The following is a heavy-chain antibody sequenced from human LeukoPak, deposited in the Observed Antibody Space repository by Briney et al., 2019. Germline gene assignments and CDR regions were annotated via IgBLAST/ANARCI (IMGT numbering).Heavy chain of an antibody. V-gene: IGHV1-69*13. CDR2: ITPIFGTA. J-gene: IGHJ6*03. CDR3: ARSHYYGSGSYFSYYYMDV. D-gene: IGHD3-10*01. Sequence: GASVKVSCKASGGTFSSYAISWVRQAPGQGLEWMGGITPIFGTANYAQKFQGRVTITADESTSTAYMELSSLRSEDTAVYYCARSHYYGSGSYFSYYYMDVWGKGTTVTVSS. CDR1: GGTFSSYA.